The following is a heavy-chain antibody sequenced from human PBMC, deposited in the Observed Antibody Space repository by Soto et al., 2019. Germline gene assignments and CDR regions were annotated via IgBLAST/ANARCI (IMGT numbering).Heavy chain of an antibody. CDR1: GFTFSSYA. CDR2: ISGSGGST. D-gene: IGHD1-20*01. CDR3: AKDLGKITGTTFHY. V-gene: IGHV3-23*01. J-gene: IGHJ4*02. Sequence: GGSLRLSCAASGFTFSSYAMSWVRQAPGKGLEWVSAISGSGGSTYYADSVKGRFTISRDNSKNTLYLQMNSLRAEDTVVYYCAKDLGKITGTTFHYWGQGTLVTVSS.